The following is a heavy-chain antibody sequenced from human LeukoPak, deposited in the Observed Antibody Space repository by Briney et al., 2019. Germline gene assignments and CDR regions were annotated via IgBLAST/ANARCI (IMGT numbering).Heavy chain of an antibody. CDR2: IRQDGRET. J-gene: IGHJ4*02. D-gene: IGHD6-19*01. V-gene: IGHV3-7*03. CDR1: PGITFSDYW. Sequence: GGSLRLSCAASPGITFSDYWMNWVRQAPGKGLEWVAIIRQDGRETLYLDSVRGRFTISRDNAKSSVYLEINSLRAEDTAVYYCVGGIGWQPDYWGQGTLVTVSS. CDR3: VGGIGWQPDY.